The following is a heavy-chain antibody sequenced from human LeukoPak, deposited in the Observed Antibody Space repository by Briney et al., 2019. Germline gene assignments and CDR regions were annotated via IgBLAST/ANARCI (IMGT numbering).Heavy chain of an antibody. CDR1: GFTFSDYY. Sequence: GGPLRLFCGASGFTFSDYYMRWIRQSPEKGLEGVSYISSSGSTIYYAHSVKGRFTISRDNAKNSLYLQMNSLRAEDTAVYYCASTHRITMIPFDYWGQGTLVTVSS. V-gene: IGHV3-11*01. J-gene: IGHJ4*02. D-gene: IGHD3-22*01. CDR3: ASTHRITMIPFDY. CDR2: ISSSGSTI.